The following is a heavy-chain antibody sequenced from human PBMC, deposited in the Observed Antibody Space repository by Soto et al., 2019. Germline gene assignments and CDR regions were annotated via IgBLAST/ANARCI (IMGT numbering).Heavy chain of an antibody. J-gene: IGHJ5*02. CDR1: GGSFSGYY. CDR2: INHSGST. CDR3: ARGTIFGVPPNWFDP. V-gene: IGHV4-34*01. D-gene: IGHD3-3*01. Sequence: SETLSLTCAVYGGSFSGYYCSFIRHPPGKGLEWIVEINHSGSTNYNPSLKSRVTISVDTSKNQFSLKLSSVTAADTAVYYCARGTIFGVPPNWFDPWGQGTLVTVSS.